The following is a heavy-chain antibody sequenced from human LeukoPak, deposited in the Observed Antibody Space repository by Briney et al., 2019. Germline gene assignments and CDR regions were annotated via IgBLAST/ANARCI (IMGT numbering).Heavy chain of an antibody. V-gene: IGHV3-73*01. J-gene: IGHJ4*02. CDR3: TRQFDGVGYYPDY. CDR2: IRSKANNYAT. Sequence: QPGGSLKLSCAASGITFSGSAMHWVRQASGKGLEWVSRIRSKANNYATAYAASLKGRFSVSRDDSKNTAYLYMSNLETEDTAIYYCTRQFDGVGYYPDYWGQGTLVTVSS. CDR1: GITFSGSA. D-gene: IGHD3-22*01.